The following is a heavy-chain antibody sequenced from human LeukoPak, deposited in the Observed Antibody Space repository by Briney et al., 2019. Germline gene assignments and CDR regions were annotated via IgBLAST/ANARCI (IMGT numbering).Heavy chain of an antibody. CDR1: GFTFSTYS. Sequence: GGSLRLSCAASGFTFSTYSMNWVRQAPGKGLEWVSYISSSSSTIYYADSVKGRFTISRDNSKNTLYLQMNSLRAEDTAVYYCARDIKWELLSWGQGTLVTVSS. CDR3: ARDIKWELLS. V-gene: IGHV3-48*01. CDR2: ISSSSSTI. D-gene: IGHD1-26*01. J-gene: IGHJ5*02.